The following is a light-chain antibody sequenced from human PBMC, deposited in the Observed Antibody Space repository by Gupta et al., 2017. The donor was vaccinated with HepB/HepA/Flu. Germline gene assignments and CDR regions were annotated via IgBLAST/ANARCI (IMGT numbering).Light chain of an antibody. V-gene: IGKV3-11*01. CDR2: DAS. CDR1: QSVISY. CDR3: QQRSNWPRGT. J-gene: IGKJ2*01. Sequence: IVLTQSPATLSLSPGERATLSCRASQSVISYLAWYQQKPGQAPRLLIYDASNRATGIPARFSGSGAGTDVTLTISSREPEDFAVYYCQQRSNWPRGTFGQGTKLEIK.